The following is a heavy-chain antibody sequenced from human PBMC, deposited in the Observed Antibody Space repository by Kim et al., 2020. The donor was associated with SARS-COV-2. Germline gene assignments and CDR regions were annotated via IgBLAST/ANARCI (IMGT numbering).Heavy chain of an antibody. CDR1: GFTLSNCA. V-gene: IGHV3-64D*06. Sequence: GGSLRLSCSASGFTLSNCAMYWVRQAPGKGLEYVSAITSNGITTFYADSVKGRFTISRDYSENTLYLQMSNLRIEDTAVYYCVKRRGGSYFEDWAREPWSPSPQ. CDR3: VKRRGGSYFED. J-gene: IGHJ4*02. CDR2: ITSNGITT. D-gene: IGHD1-26*01.